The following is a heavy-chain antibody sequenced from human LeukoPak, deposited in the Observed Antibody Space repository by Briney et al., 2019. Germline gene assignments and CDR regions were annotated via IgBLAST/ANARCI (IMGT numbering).Heavy chain of an antibody. J-gene: IGHJ4*02. D-gene: IGHD3-10*01. CDR1: GYTFTSYG. V-gene: IGHV1-18*01. CDR3: ARDLYYYGSGSSLFFDY. Sequence: GASVKVSCKASGYTFTSYGISWVRQAPGQGLGGMGWISAYNGNKNYAQKLQGRVTMTTDTSTSTAYMELRSLRSDDTAVYYCARDLYYYGSGSSLFFDYWGQGTLVTASS. CDR2: ISAYNGNK.